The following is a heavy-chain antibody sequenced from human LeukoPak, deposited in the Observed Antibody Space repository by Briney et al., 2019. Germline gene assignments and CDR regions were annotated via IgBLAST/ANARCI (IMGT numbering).Heavy chain of an antibody. CDR2: IWYDGSNK. CDR1: GFTFSSYG. D-gene: IGHD3-22*01. V-gene: IGHV3-33*01. CDR3: AREVVDYYDSSGYANYYYYGMDV. Sequence: GRSLRLSCAASGFTFSSYGMHWVRQAPGKGLEWVAVIWYDGSNKYYADSVKGRFTISRDNSKNTLYLQVNSLRAEDTAVYYCAREVVDYYDSSGYANYYYYGMDVWGQGTTVTVSS. J-gene: IGHJ6*02.